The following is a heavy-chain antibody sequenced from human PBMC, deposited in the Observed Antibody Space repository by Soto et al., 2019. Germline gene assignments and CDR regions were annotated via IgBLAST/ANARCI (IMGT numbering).Heavy chain of an antibody. CDR2: MNPNSGNT. Sequence: QAQLVQSGAEVKKPGASVKVSCKASGYTFTGYDINWVRQATGQGLEGMGWMNPNSGNTGYAQNFQGRVTMTRDNSITTAYMELTSLRDDDSAVYYCAGETVGTTGIDFWGQGTLVTVSS. CDR3: AGETVGTTGIDF. D-gene: IGHD1-26*01. J-gene: IGHJ4*02. CDR1: GYTFTGYD. V-gene: IGHV1-8*01.